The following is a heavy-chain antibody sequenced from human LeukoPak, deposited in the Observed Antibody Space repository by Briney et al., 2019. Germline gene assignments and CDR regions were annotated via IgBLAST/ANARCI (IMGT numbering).Heavy chain of an antibody. J-gene: IGHJ4*02. CDR2: INSDGSST. CDR3: ARDSADHYYDSSGYDY. D-gene: IGHD3-22*01. Sequence: GGSLRLSCAASGFTLSSYWMHWVRQAPGKGLVWVSRINSDGSSTSYADSVKGRFTISRDNAKNTLYLQMNSLRAEDTAVYYCARDSADHYYDSSGYDYWGQGTLVTVSS. CDR1: GFTLSSYW. V-gene: IGHV3-74*01.